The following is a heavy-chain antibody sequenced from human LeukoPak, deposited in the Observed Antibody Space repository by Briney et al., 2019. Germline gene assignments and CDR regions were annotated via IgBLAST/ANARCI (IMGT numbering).Heavy chain of an antibody. D-gene: IGHD1-26*01. Sequence: SETLSLTCAVYGGSFSGYYWSWIRQPPGKGLEWIGEINHSGSTNYNPSLKSRVTISVDTSKNQFSLKLRSVTAPDTAVYYCGRGQYPYSGSYYVRCWGQGTLVTVSS. CDR3: GRGQYPYSGSYYVRC. V-gene: IGHV4-34*01. CDR1: GGSFSGYY. CDR2: INHSGST. J-gene: IGHJ4*02.